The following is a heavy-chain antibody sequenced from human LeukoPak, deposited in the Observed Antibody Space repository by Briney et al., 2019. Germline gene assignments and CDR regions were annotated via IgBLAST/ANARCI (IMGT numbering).Heavy chain of an antibody. CDR2: ISGSGGST. J-gene: IGHJ4*02. D-gene: IGHD5-12*01. V-gene: IGHV3-23*01. CDR1: GFTFSSYA. CDR3: AKEYSGYDFDY. Sequence: PGGSLRLSCAASGFTFSSYAMSWVRQAPGKGLEWVSAISGSGGSTYYADSVKGRFTISRDNSQSTLYLQMDSLRAEDTALYYCAKEYSGYDFDYWGQGTLVTVSS.